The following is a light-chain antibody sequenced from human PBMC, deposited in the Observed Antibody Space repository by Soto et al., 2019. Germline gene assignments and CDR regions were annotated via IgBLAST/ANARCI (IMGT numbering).Light chain of an antibody. Sequence: DIQMTQSPSTVYASVGDRVTITCRASQSISSWLAWYQQKPGKAPNLLIYKASSLESGVPSRFSGSGSGTEFTLTISSLQPDDFATYYCQQYNIYPWTFGQGTKVEIK. V-gene: IGKV1-5*03. CDR3: QQYNIYPWT. CDR2: KAS. J-gene: IGKJ1*01. CDR1: QSISSW.